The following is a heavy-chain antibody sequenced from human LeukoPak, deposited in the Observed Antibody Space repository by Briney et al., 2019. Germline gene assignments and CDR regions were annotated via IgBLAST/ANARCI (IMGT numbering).Heavy chain of an antibody. Sequence: PGGSLRLSCAASGFTFSSYAMSWVRQAPGKGLEWVSAISGSGGSTYYADSVKGRFTISRDNPKNTLYLQMNSLRAEDTAVYYCAKDKGVGATHYYYYYGMDVWGQGTTVTVSS. V-gene: IGHV3-23*01. D-gene: IGHD1-26*01. CDR2: ISGSGGST. CDR1: GFTFSSYA. J-gene: IGHJ6*02. CDR3: AKDKGVGATHYYYYYGMDV.